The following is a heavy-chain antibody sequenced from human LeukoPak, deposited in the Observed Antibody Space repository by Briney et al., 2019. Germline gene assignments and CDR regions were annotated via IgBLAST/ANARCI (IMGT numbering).Heavy chain of an antibody. CDR3: ARDLWRYYDSSGYQPTFDY. V-gene: IGHV3-48*03. CDR1: GFTFSSYE. D-gene: IGHD3-22*01. Sequence: GGSLRLSCAASGFTFSSYEMNWVRQAPGKGLEWVSYISSSGSTIYYADSVKGRFTISRDNAKNSLYLQMNSLRAEDTAVYYCARDLWRYYDSSGYQPTFDYWGQGTRVTVSS. J-gene: IGHJ4*02. CDR2: ISSSGSTI.